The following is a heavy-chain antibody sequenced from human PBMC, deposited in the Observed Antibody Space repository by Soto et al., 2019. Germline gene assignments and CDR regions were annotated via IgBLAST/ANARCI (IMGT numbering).Heavy chain of an antibody. CDR1: GFTFSSYA. V-gene: IGHV3-23*01. CDR3: AKDEAKLWFGESPFDY. CDR2: ISGSGGST. Sequence: EVQLLESGGGLVQPGGSLRLSCAASGFTFSSYAMSWVRQAPGKGLEWVSAISGSGGSTYYADSVKGRFTISRENSKNTLYLQMNSLRAEDTAVYCCAKDEAKLWFGESPFDYWGQGTLVTVSS. D-gene: IGHD3-10*01. J-gene: IGHJ4*02.